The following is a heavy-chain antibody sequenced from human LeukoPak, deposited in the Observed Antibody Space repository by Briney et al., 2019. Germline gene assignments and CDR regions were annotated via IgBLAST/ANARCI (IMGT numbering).Heavy chain of an antibody. J-gene: IGHJ6*02. D-gene: IGHD6-13*01. CDR1: GYTLTELS. CDR2: FDPEDGET. Sequence: ASVKVSCKVSGYTLTELSMHWVRQAPGKGLEWMGGFDPEDGETIYAQKFQGRVTMTEDTSTDTAYMELSSLRSKDTAVYYCATAIAAANYYYYGMDVWGQGTTVTVSS. CDR3: ATAIAAANYYYYGMDV. V-gene: IGHV1-24*01.